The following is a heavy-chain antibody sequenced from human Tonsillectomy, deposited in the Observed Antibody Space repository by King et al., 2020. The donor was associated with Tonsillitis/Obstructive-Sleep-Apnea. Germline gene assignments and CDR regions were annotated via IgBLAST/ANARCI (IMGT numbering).Heavy chain of an antibody. V-gene: IGHV3-13*01. D-gene: IGHD3-3*01. CDR3: ARAISSDLDL. Sequence: VQLVESGGGLVQPGGSLRLSCAASGFTFSTYDMHWVRHATGKGLEWVSVIGTAGNTYYPGSVKGRFTISRENAKNSLYLQMNSLRAGDTAMYYCARAISSDLDLWGRGTLVTVSS. CDR1: GFTFSTYD. J-gene: IGHJ2*01. CDR2: IGTAGNT.